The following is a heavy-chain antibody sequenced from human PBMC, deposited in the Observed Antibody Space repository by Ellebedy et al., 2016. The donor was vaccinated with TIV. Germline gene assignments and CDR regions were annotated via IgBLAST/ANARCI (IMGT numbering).Heavy chain of an antibody. CDR3: ARGEYYYDSSGYPLY. J-gene: IGHJ4*02. CDR2: ISHDGNNI. CDR1: GFSFSDFG. D-gene: IGHD3-22*01. V-gene: IGHV3-30*03. Sequence: GESLKISCAASGFSFSDFGMHWVRQAQGKGLECVALISHDGNNIDYVDSVKGRFTISRDNSKNTLFLQMNSLRTDDTAIYYCARGEYYYDSSGYPLYWGQGTLVTVSS.